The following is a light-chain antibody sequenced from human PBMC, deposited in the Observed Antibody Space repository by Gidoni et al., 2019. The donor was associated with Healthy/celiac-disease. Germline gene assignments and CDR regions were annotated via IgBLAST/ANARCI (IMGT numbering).Light chain of an antibody. Sequence: EIVVTQSPGTLSLAHGERATLSCRASQSVSSSYLAWYQQTPGQAPRLLIYGASSRATGIPDRFSGCGSATDFTLTISRLEPEAFAVYYCQQYGSSPLTFGGXTKVEIK. CDR1: QSVSSSY. CDR2: GAS. CDR3: QQYGSSPLT. V-gene: IGKV3-20*01. J-gene: IGKJ4*01.